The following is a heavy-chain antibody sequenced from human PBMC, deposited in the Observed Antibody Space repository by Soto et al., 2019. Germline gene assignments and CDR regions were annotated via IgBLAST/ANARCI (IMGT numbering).Heavy chain of an antibody. D-gene: IGHD1-1*01. V-gene: IGHV4-34*01. Sequence: SETLSLTCAVYGGSFSGYYWSWVRQPPGKGLEWIGEINHSGSTNYNPSLKSRVTISVDTSKNQFSLKLSSVTAADTAVYYCAREPSIGNYYGMDVWGQGTTVT. CDR3: AREPSIGNYYGMDV. J-gene: IGHJ6*02. CDR2: INHSGST. CDR1: GGSFSGYY.